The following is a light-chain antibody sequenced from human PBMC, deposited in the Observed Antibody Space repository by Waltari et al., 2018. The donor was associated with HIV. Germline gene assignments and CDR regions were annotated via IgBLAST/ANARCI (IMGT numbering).Light chain of an antibody. J-gene: IGLJ3*02. CDR1: ALPKQY. CDR3: QSTDSSGSSWV. V-gene: IGLV3-25*03. Sequence: SYQLTQPPSVSVSPGQTATISCSGDALPKQYGHWYQQKAGQAPVLLIYKDTGRPSVIPGRFSGSSSGTTFTLTVSGVQADDEADYYCQSTDSSGSSWVFGGGTKLTVL. CDR2: KDT.